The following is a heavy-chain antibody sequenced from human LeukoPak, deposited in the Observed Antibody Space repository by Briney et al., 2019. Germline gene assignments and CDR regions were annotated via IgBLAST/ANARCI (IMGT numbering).Heavy chain of an antibody. V-gene: IGHV1-2*02. CDR2: MNPNSGGT. Sequence: GASVKVSCKASGYTFTSYGISWVRQAPGQGLEWMGWMNPNSGGTNYAQKFKGRVTMTRDTSISTAYMELSRLTSDDTAVYYCARDPSHYYYMDVWGKGTTVTVSS. CDR1: GYTFTSYG. CDR3: ARDPSHYYYMDV. J-gene: IGHJ6*03.